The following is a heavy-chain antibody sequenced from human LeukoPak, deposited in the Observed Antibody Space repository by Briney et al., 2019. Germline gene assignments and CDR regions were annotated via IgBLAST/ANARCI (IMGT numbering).Heavy chain of an antibody. CDR3: ARGMTTLVY. CDR2: INHSGST. J-gene: IGHJ4*02. V-gene: IGHV4-34*01. CDR1: GGSFSGYY. Sequence: SETLSLTCAVYGGSFSGYYWSWIRQPPGKGLEWIGEINHSGSTNYNPSLKSRVTISVDTSKNQFSLKLSSVTAADTAVYYCARGMTTLVYWGQGTLVTVSS. D-gene: IGHD1-14*01.